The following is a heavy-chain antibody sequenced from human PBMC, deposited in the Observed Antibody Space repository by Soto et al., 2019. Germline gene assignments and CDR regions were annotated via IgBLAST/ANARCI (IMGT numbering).Heavy chain of an antibody. D-gene: IGHD3-10*01. CDR2: ISGSGGST. J-gene: IGHJ3*02. CDR1: GFTFSSYA. V-gene: IGHV3-23*01. Sequence: GGSLRLSCAASGFTFSSYAMSWVRQAPGKGLKWVSAISGSGGSTYYADSVKGRFTISRDNSKNTLYLQMNSLRAEDTAVYYCGRGSGSYYNRLDAFDIWGQGTMVTVS. CDR3: GRGSGSYYNRLDAFDI.